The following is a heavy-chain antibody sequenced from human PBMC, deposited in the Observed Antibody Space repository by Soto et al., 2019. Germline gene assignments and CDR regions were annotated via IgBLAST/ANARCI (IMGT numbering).Heavy chain of an antibody. D-gene: IGHD3-9*01. CDR1: GFTFSSYS. CDR2: ISSSSTYI. J-gene: IGHJ4*02. CDR3: ARGEGYFDWSAPRY. V-gene: IGHV3-21*01. Sequence: EVQLVESGGGLVKPGGSLRLSCAASGFTFSSYSMHWVRQAPGKGLEWVSSISSSSTYIKYADSVKGRFTISRDNAKNSLYLQMNSLRAEDTPVYYCARGEGYFDWSAPRYWGQGTLVTVSS.